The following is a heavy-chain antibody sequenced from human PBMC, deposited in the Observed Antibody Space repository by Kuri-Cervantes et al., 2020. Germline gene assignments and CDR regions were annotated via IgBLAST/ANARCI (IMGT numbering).Heavy chain of an antibody. D-gene: IGHD3-3*02. CDR2: IKTKTDGGTT. CDR3: TTIRPGY. CDR1: GFTFSNTW. V-gene: IGHV3-15*01. J-gene: IGHJ4*02. Sequence: GESLKISCAGTGFTFSNTWMSWVRQAPGKGLEWVGRIKTKTDGGTTDYAAPVKGRFTISRDDSKNTLYLQMNSLKTEDTAVYYCTTIRPGYWGQGTLVTVSS.